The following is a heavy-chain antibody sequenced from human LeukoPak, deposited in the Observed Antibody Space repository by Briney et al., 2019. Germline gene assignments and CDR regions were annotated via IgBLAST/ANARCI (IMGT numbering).Heavy chain of an antibody. J-gene: IGHJ4*02. CDR1: GDSISSSPYY. CDR2: IYYTGST. Sequence: PSETLSLTCTVSGDSISSSPYYWGWIRQPPGKGLEWIGSIYYTGSTYYNPSLKSRVTISVDTSKNQFSLKLSSATAADTAVYYCARRYSYSSLPDYWGQGTLVTVSS. CDR3: ARRYSYSSLPDY. V-gene: IGHV4-39*01. D-gene: IGHD6-19*01.